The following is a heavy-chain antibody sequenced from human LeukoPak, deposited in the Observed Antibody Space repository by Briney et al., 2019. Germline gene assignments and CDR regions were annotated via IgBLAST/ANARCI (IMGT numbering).Heavy chain of an antibody. CDR1: GFTFSSYG. D-gene: IGHD3-3*02. Sequence: PGGSLRLSCAASGFTFSSYGMSWVRQAPGKGLEWVSAISGSGGSTYYADSVKGRFTISRDNSKNTLYVQMNSLRAGDTAVYYCAKATSPVISRNLFDRWGQGTLVTVSS. J-gene: IGHJ5*02. V-gene: IGHV3-23*01. CDR2: ISGSGGST. CDR3: AKATSPVISRNLFDR.